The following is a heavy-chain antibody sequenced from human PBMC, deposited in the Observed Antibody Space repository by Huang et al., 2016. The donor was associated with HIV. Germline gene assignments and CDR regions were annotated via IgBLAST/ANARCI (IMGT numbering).Heavy chain of an antibody. CDR3: AAGYDTYYDI. CDR2: FAPEHGET. J-gene: IGHJ3*02. V-gene: IGHV1-24*01. D-gene: IGHD2-21*01. CDR1: GYTLPELS. Sequence: QVQLVQSGAEVKKPGASVKVSCKVSGYTLPELSIHWVRQAPGKGLGWGGGFAPEHGETSYAQSFQGRVTMTEDTSTDTAYMELHSLRPEDTAVYYCAAGYDTYYDIWGQGTMVIASS.